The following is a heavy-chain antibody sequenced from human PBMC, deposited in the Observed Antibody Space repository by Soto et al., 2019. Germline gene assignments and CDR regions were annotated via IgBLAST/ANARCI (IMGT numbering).Heavy chain of an antibody. CDR2: IYFGGST. J-gene: IGHJ4*02. Sequence: QLQLQESGPGLVKPSETLSLSCTVSGDSIRSSAFYWGWIRQPPGKGLEWIGSIYFGGSTYHSQPLKSRVTISVDPSKNQFSLNLSSVTAADTAVYYCARHSGYNYFYFFDHWGQGTLVTVSS. CDR1: GDSIRSSAFY. V-gene: IGHV4-39*01. CDR3: ARHSGYNYFYFFDH. D-gene: IGHD5-18*01.